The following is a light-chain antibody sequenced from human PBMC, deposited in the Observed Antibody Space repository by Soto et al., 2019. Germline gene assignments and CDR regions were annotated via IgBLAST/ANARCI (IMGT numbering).Light chain of an antibody. CDR2: DVS. V-gene: IGLV2-14*01. J-gene: IGLJ1*01. Sequence: QSVLTQPASVSGSPVQSITISCTGTSSDVGGYNYVSWYQQLPGKAPKLVIYDVSNRPSGVSNRFSGSKSGNTASLIISGLQAEDEADYYCSSYTSSFTRVFGTGTKLTVL. CDR3: SSYTSSFTRV. CDR1: SSDVGGYNY.